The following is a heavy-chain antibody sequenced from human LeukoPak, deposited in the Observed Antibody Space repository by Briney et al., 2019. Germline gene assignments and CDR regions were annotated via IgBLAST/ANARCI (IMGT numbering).Heavy chain of an antibody. V-gene: IGHV3-30-3*01. CDR2: TSYDGSNK. CDR3: ARGVLTGGTYYAY. CDR1: GFTFSTYA. Sequence: GGSLRLSCAASGFTFSTYAMHWVRQAPGKGLEGVAVTSYDGSNKYYADSVKGRFTISRDNSKNTLYLKINSLRPEDTAVYYCARGVLTGGTYYAYWGQGTLVTVSS. D-gene: IGHD1-26*01. J-gene: IGHJ4*02.